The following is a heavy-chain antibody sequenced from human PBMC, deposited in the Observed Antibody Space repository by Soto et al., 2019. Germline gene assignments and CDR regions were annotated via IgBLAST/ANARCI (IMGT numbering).Heavy chain of an antibody. J-gene: IGHJ4*02. CDR2: INPNSGDT. Sequence: QVQLVQSGAEVKKPGASVKVSCKTSGYTFTGYYIHWIRQAPGQGLEWMGWINPNSGDTTYSQEFQGRVTMTSDTSITTAYVEVTRLRSDDTAVYYCARREQWLEMFDYWGQGTLVTVSS. CDR3: ARREQWLEMFDY. V-gene: IGHV1-2*02. CDR1: GYTFTGYY. D-gene: IGHD6-19*01.